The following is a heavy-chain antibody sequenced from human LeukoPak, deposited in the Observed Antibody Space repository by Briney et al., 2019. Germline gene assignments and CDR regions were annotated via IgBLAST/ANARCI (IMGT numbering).Heavy chain of an antibody. CDR1: GGSISSYY. CDR3: ARNYDFWSGYYKAYYYYMDV. V-gene: IGHV4-4*07. D-gene: IGHD3-3*01. Sequence: SETLSLTCTVSGGSISSYYWSWIRQPAGKGLEWVGRIYTSGSTNYNPSLKSRVTMSVDTSKNQFSLKLSSVTAADTAVYYCARNYDFWSGYYKAYYYYMDVWGKGTTVTVSS. CDR2: IYTSGST. J-gene: IGHJ6*03.